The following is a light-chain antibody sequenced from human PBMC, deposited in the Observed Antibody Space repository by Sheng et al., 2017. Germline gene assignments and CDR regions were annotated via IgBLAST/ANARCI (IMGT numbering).Light chain of an antibody. Sequence: QSVLTQPLSTSGTPGQRVIISCSGSSSNIGSNYVYWYQQLPGTAPKLLIYNDNQRPSGVPDRFSGSKSGTSASLAISGLRSEDEADYYCAGWDAGLSGYVFGAGTKVTVL. CDR1: SSNIGSNY. J-gene: IGLJ1*01. CDR3: AGWDAGLSGYV. CDR2: NDN. V-gene: IGLV1-47*02.